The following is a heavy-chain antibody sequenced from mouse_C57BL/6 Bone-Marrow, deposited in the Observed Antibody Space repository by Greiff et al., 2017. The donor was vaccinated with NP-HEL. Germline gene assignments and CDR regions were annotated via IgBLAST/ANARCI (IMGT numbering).Heavy chain of an antibody. CDR1: GFTFSDYY. V-gene: IGHV5-12*01. Sequence: EVNVVESGGGLVQPGGSLKLSCAASGFTFSDYYMYWVRQTPEKRLEWVAYISNGGGSTYYPDTVKGRFTISRDNAKNTLYLQMSRLKSEDTAMYYCASTVVPWYFDVWGTGTTVTVSS. D-gene: IGHD1-1*01. CDR2: ISNGGGST. CDR3: ASTVVPWYFDV. J-gene: IGHJ1*03.